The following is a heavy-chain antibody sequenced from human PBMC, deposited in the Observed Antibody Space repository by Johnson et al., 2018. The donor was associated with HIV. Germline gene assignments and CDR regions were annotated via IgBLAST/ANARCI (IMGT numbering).Heavy chain of an antibody. CDR1: GFTVSSNY. Sequence: VQLVESGGDLVQPGGSLRLSCAASGFTVSSNYMSWVRQAPGKGLEWVSVIYSGGKTYYADSVKGRFTISRDNSKNTLYLQMNSLRAEDTAVYYCARDRHSSSFDAFDIWGQGTMVTVSS. J-gene: IGHJ3*02. V-gene: IGHV3-66*01. D-gene: IGHD6-6*01. CDR2: IYSGGKT. CDR3: ARDRHSSSFDAFDI.